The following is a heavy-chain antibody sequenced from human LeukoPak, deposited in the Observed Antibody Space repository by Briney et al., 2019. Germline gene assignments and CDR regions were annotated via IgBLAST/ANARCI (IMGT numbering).Heavy chain of an antibody. D-gene: IGHD6-6*01. CDR3: ANSYSSSARGNYYYGMDV. CDR1: GFTFSSYA. Sequence: GGSLRLPCAASGFTFSSYAMSWVRQAPGKGLEWVSAISGSGGSTYYADSVKGRFTISRDNSKNTLYLQMNSLRAEDTAVYYCANSYSSSARGNYYYGMDVWGQGTTVTVSS. CDR2: ISGSGGST. V-gene: IGHV3-23*01. J-gene: IGHJ6*02.